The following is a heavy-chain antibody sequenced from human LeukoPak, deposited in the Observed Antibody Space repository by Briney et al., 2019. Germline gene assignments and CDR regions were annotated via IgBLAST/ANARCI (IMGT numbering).Heavy chain of an antibody. CDR2: ISSSSSYI. V-gene: IGHV3-21*01. CDR3: ARGYDILTGRLPYYFDY. Sequence: GGSLRLSCAASGFTFSSYSMNWVRQAPGKGLEWVSSISSSSSYIYCADSVKGRFTISRDNAKNSLYLQMNSLRAEDTAVYYCARGYDILTGRLPYYFDYWGQGTLVTVPS. J-gene: IGHJ4*02. CDR1: GFTFSSYS. D-gene: IGHD3-9*01.